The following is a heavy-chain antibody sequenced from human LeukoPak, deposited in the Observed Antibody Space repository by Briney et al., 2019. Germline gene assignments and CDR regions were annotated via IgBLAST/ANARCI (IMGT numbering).Heavy chain of an antibody. D-gene: IGHD4-11*01. CDR1: GFTFSSYG. J-gene: IGHJ4*02. CDR2: ISYDGSNK. Sequence: QTGGSLRLSCAVTGFTFSSYGMHWVRQAPGKGLEWVAVISYDGSNKYYADSAKGRFTISRDNSKNTPYLQMNSLRAEDTAVYYCAKDQHPTTVTLDYWGQGTLVTVSS. CDR3: AKDQHPTTVTLDY. V-gene: IGHV3-30*18.